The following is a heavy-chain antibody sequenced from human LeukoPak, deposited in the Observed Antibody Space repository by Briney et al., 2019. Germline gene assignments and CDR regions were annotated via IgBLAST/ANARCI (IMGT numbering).Heavy chain of an antibody. V-gene: IGHV5-51*01. CDR3: ARRPEFWSGYYDY. D-gene: IGHD3-3*01. J-gene: IGHJ4*02. CDR1: GYSFTSYW. CDR2: IYPGDSDT. Sequence: GESLKIFCKGSGYSFTSYWIGWVRQMPGKGLEWMGIIYPGDSDTRYSPSFQGQVTLSADKSISTAYLQWSSLKASDTAMYYCARRPEFWSGYYDYWGQGTLVTVSS.